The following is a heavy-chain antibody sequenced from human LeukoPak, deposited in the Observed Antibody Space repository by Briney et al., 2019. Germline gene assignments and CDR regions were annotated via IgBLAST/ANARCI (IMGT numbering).Heavy chain of an antibody. D-gene: IGHD6-13*01. J-gene: IGHJ6*02. Sequence: PSETLSLTCTVSGGSISSYYWSWIRQPPGKGLEWIGYIYYSGSTNYNPSLKSRVTISVDTSKNQFSLKLSSVTAADTAVYYCARLGIAAAGYYYYGMDVWGQGTTVTVSS. CDR2: IYYSGST. CDR1: GGSISSYY. CDR3: ARLGIAAAGYYYYGMDV. V-gene: IGHV4-59*01.